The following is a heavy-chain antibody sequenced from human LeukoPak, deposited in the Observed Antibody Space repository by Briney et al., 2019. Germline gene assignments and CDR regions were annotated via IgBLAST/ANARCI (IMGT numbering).Heavy chain of an antibody. J-gene: IGHJ5*02. D-gene: IGHD6-13*01. CDR1: GFTFSSYA. V-gene: IGHV3-30*04. Sequence: GGSLRLSCAASGFTFSSYALHWVRQAPGKGLEWLAVISFDGSDKYYADSVKGRFTISRDNSKNTLYLQTNSLRPEDTAVYYCARERIAATGTGWFDPWGQGTLVTVSS. CDR2: ISFDGSDK. CDR3: ARERIAATGTGWFDP.